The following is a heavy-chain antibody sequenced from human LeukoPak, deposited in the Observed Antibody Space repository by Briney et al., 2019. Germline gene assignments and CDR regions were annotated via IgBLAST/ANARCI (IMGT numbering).Heavy chain of an antibody. CDR2: IYWDDDK. Sequence: ESGPTLVNPTQTLTLTCTFSGFSLTTSGVGVGWIRRAPGMALEWLAVIYWDDDKRYTPSRKTRLTITKDTSKNQVVLTMTNVDPVDTGTHYCVHSTRDGFHYFFDYWGQGTLVTVSS. D-gene: IGHD5-24*01. V-gene: IGHV2-5*02. J-gene: IGHJ4*02. CDR3: VHSTRDGFHYFFDY. CDR1: GFSLTTSGVG.